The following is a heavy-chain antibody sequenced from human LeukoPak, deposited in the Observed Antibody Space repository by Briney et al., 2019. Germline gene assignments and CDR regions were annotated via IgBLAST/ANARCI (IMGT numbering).Heavy chain of an antibody. CDR2: IRYDGSNK. CDR3: AKEWYYYDSSGFDY. J-gene: IGHJ4*02. D-gene: IGHD3-22*01. Sequence: GGSLRLSCAASGFAFSSYGMHWVRQAPGKGLEWVAFIRYDGSNKYYADSVKGRFTISRDNSKNTLYLQMNSLRAEDTAVYYCAKEWYYYDSSGFDYWGQGTLVTVSS. CDR1: GFAFSSYG. V-gene: IGHV3-30*02.